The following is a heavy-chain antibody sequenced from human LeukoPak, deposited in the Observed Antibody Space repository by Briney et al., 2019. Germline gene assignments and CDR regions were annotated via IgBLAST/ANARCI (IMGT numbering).Heavy chain of an antibody. D-gene: IGHD1-26*01. J-gene: IGHJ4*02. CDR3: ARHGVGATAYFDY. CDR2: IYYSGST. CDR1: GGSICSSSYF. V-gene: IGHV4-39*01. Sequence: SETLSLTCTVSGGSICSSSYFWGWIRQPPGKGLEWIGSIYYSGSTYYNPSLKSRVTISVDTSKNQFSLKLNSVTAADTAVYYCARHGVGATAYFDYWGQGTLVTVSS.